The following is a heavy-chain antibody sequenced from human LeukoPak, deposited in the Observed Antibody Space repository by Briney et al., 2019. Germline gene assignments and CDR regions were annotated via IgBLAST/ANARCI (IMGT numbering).Heavy chain of an antibody. CDR1: GFTFSSYA. J-gene: IGHJ6*03. V-gene: IGHV3-30-3*01. Sequence: GGSLRLSCAASGFTFSSYAMHWVRQAPGKGLEWVAVISYDGSNKYYADSVKGRFTVSRDNSKNTLYLQMNSLRAEDTAVYYCAKISCSSTSCPKDYYYYMDVWGKGTTVTVSS. D-gene: IGHD2-2*01. CDR3: AKISCSSTSCPKDYYYYMDV. CDR2: ISYDGSNK.